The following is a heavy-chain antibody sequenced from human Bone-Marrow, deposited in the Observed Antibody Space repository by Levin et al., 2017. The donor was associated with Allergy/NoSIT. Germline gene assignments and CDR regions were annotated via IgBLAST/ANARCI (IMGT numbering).Heavy chain of an antibody. V-gene: IGHV3-30-3*01. CDR2: ISYDGSNK. CDR1: GFTFSSYA. D-gene: IGHD6-19*01. Sequence: LSLTCAASGFTFSSYAMHWVRQAPGKGLEWVAVISYDGSNKYYADSVKGRFTISRDNSKNTLYLQMNSLRAEDTAVYYCARDRRQWLGTPEYFQHWGQGTLVTVSS. CDR3: ARDRRQWLGTPEYFQH. J-gene: IGHJ1*01.